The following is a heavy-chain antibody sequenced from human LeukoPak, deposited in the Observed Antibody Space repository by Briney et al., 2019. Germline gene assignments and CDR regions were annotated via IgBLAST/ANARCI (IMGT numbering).Heavy chain of an antibody. D-gene: IGHD2-15*01. CDR1: GYSFSTYG. J-gene: IGHJ6*03. CDR3: ARGRYCSGDNCHNIYYYYMDV. CDR2: ISGYNGNT. V-gene: IGHV1-18*01. Sequence: ASVKVPCKASGYSFSTYGISWVRQAPGQGLEWMGWISGYNGNTNYAQKLQGRVTMTTDTSTSTAYMELRSLRSDDTAVYYCARGRYCSGDNCHNIYYYYMDVWGKGTTVTISS.